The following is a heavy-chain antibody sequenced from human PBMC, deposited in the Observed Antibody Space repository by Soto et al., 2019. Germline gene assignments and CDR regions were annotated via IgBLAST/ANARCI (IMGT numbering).Heavy chain of an antibody. J-gene: IGHJ6*02. V-gene: IGHV3-30*18. CDR3: EKNDKRAGSGAKYGMDV. Sequence: QVQLVEAGGGVVQPGRSLRLSCAASGFTFSSYGMHWVRQAPGKGLEWVAGISYVESNTSYADSVKGRFTISRDNSKNSLVLQMNSRRGEDTALYYWEKNDKRAGSGAKYGMDVWGQGTAVTVSS. CDR1: GFTFSSYG. D-gene: IGHD1-1*01. CDR2: ISYVESNT.